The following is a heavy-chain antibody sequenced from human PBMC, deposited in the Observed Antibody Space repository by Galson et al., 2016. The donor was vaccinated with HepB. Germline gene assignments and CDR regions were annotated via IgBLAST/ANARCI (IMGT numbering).Heavy chain of an antibody. Sequence: SLRLSCAASGFTFSSYWISWIRQAPGKGLEWVANIQQDGGKKEYVDSVRGRSTISRDNAMNSLYLQMNSLRAGDTAVYYCVRGAARPGDWYFDLWGRGTLITVSS. CDR1: GFTFSSYW. J-gene: IGHJ2*01. CDR3: VRGAARPGDWYFDL. CDR2: IQQDGGKK. D-gene: IGHD6-6*01. V-gene: IGHV3-7*01.